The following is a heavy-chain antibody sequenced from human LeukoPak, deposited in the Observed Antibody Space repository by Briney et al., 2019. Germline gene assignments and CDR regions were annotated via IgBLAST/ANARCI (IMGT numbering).Heavy chain of an antibody. J-gene: IGHJ2*01. Sequence: SETLSLTCTVSGGSISSGDYYWSWIRQPPGKGLEWIGYIYYSGSTYYNPSLKSRVTISVDTSKNQFSLKMSSVTAADTAVYYCARGYLGEPPNWYFDLWGRGTLVTVSS. CDR1: GGSISSGDYY. CDR3: ARGYLGEPPNWYFDL. CDR2: IYYSGST. V-gene: IGHV4-30-4*01. D-gene: IGHD3-16*01.